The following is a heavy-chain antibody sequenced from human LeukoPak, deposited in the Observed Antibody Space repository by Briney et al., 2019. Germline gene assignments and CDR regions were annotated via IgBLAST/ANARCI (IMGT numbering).Heavy chain of an antibody. CDR1: GGSISSCY. V-gene: IGHV4-59*01. Sequence: SETLSLTCTVSGGSISSCYWSWIRQPPVKGLEWIGYIYYSGSTNYNPSLKSRITISVDTSKNQFSLKLSSVTAADTAVYYCARVEQVCGGDCNDAFDIWGQGTMVTVSS. CDR2: IYYSGST. D-gene: IGHD2-21*02. CDR3: ARVEQVCGGDCNDAFDI. J-gene: IGHJ3*02.